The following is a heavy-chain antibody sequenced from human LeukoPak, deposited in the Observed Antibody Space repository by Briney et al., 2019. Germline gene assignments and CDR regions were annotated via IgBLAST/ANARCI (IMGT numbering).Heavy chain of an antibody. CDR2: IYYTGTT. CDR3: ARRLGSVSPFDP. D-gene: IGHD4-11*01. CDR1: GGSFSGYY. J-gene: IGHJ5*02. Sequence: KPSETLSLTCAVYGGSFSGYYWSWIRQPPGKGLEWIVSIYYTGTTYYNPSLKSRVTISVDTPNNHFSLKLSSVTAADTAVYYCARRLGSVSPFDPWGQGTLVTVSS. V-gene: IGHV4-34*01.